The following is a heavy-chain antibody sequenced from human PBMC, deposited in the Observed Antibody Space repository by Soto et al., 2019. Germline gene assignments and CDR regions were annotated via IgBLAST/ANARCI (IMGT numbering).Heavy chain of an antibody. CDR1: GFTFSSYA. CDR2: ISGSGGST. D-gene: IGHD1-26*01. V-gene: IGHV3-23*01. J-gene: IGHJ6*02. Sequence: GGSLRLSCAASGFTFSSYAMSWVRQAPGKGLEWVSAISGSGGSTYYADSVKGRFTISRDNSKNTLYLQMKSLGAEDTAVYYCAKVSIANYGMDVWGQGTTVTVSS. CDR3: AKVSIANYGMDV.